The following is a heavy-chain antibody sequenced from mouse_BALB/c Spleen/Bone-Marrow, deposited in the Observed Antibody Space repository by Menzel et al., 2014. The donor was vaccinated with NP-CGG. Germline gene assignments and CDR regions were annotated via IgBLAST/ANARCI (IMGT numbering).Heavy chain of an antibody. J-gene: IGHJ2*01. CDR1: GFTFSSYG. Sequence: EVNLVESGGGLVQPGGSLKLSCAASGFTFSSYGMSWVRQTPDKRLELVASINSNGGSTYYPDSVKGRFTISRDNAKNTLSLQTSSLRPEDTAMYYCARGNYGNYVDYFDYWGQGTTLTVSS. CDR3: ARGNYGNYVDYFDY. D-gene: IGHD2-1*01. V-gene: IGHV5-6-3*01. CDR2: INSNGGST.